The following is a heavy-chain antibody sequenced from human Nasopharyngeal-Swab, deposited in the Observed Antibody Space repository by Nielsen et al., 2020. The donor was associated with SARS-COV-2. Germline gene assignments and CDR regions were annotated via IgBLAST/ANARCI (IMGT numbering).Heavy chain of an antibody. CDR3: ARQSWAGYYYDSSGYMDV. CDR2: IYYSGST. D-gene: IGHD3-22*01. Sequence: WIRQPPGKGLEWIGYIYYSGSTYYSPSLKSRVTISVDTSKNQFSLKLSSVTAADTAVYYCARQSWAGYYYDSSGYMDVWGKGTTVTVS. V-gene: IGHV4-31*02. J-gene: IGHJ6*04.